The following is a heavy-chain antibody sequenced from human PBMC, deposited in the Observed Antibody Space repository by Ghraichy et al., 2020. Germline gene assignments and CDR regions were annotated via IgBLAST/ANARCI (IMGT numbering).Heavy chain of an antibody. CDR1: GARVTSNSGA. J-gene: IGHJ4*02. Sequence: SQTLSLTCAISGARVTSNSGAWIWIRQSPSRGLEWLGRTYYRSKWYNDYALSAKSRITINPDTSKNQFSLQLNSVTLEDTAVYYCARDSSVGDGRNPCFDFWGQGTLVTVSS. CDR3: ARDSSVGDGRNPCFDF. D-gene: IGHD5-24*01. CDR2: TYYRSKWYN. V-gene: IGHV6-1*01.